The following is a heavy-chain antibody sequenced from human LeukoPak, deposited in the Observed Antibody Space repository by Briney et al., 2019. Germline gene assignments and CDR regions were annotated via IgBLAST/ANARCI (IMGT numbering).Heavy chain of an antibody. CDR1: GFTFSSYE. CDR3: ARADDYYDSSGYAY. J-gene: IGHJ4*02. D-gene: IGHD3-22*01. V-gene: IGHV3-21*05. CDR2: ISSSSSYI. Sequence: GGSLRLSCAASGFTFSSYEMNWVRQAPGKGLEWVSYISSSSSYIYYADSVKGRFTISRDNAKNSLYLQMNSLRAEDTAVYYRARADDYYDSSGYAYWGQGTLVTVSS.